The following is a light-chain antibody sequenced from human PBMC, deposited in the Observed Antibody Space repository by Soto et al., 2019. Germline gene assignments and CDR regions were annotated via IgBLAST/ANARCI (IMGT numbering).Light chain of an antibody. CDR1: QSVSNRH. CDR3: QQHASTTWT. J-gene: IGKJ1*01. CDR2: CAS. V-gene: IGKV3-20*01. Sequence: EIELTQSPATLSLSPGQRATLACRASQSVSNRHWAGYQQKPGQAPRILLNCASSRSTGVPDRISGSGAGAAFSLTINSREAEDYAVYYCQQHASTTWTFGQGTKVEI.